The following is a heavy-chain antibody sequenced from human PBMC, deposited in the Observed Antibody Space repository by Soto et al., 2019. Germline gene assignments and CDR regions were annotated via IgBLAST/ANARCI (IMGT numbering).Heavy chain of an antibody. D-gene: IGHD5-12*01. CDR3: VKSRGGNNFDFFD. CDR1: GFIFRLYS. V-gene: IGHV3-7*01. J-gene: IGHJ4*02. Sequence: GGSLRLSCEVSGFIFRLYSMSWVRQAPGKGLEWVAKIPQEGGDGHYLDSVKGRFIISRDNAKNSLYLQMSSLSADDTAVYYCVKSRGGNNFDFFDWGQGALVTVSS. CDR2: IPQEGGDG.